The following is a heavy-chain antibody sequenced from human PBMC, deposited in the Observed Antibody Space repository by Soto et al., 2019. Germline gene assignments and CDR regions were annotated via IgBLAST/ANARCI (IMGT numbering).Heavy chain of an antibody. CDR1: GFTFSSYA. CDR2: ISGSGGST. Sequence: GSLRLSCAASGFTFSSYAMSWVRQAPGKGLEWVSVISGSGGSTYYADSVKGRFTISRDNSKNTLYLQMNGLRAEDTAVYYCAKIPSWGYSDYWGQGTLVTVSS. J-gene: IGHJ4*02. CDR3: AKIPSWGYSDY. D-gene: IGHD7-27*01. V-gene: IGHV3-23*01.